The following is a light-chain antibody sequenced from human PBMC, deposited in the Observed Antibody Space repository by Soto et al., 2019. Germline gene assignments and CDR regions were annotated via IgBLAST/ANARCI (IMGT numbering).Light chain of an antibody. CDR1: QSVSSN. CDR3: QQYNNWPSLA. Sequence: EIVMTQSPATLSVSPGERATLSCRASQSVSSNLAWYQQKPGQAPRLLIYGASTRATGIPARFSGSGSGTEFTLTISSLQSEDFAVYSCQQYNNWPSLAFGQGTKVEIK. J-gene: IGKJ1*01. V-gene: IGKV3-15*01. CDR2: GAS.